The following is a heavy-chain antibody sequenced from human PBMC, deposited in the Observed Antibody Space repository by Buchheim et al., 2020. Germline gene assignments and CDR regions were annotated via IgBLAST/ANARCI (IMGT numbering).Heavy chain of an antibody. V-gene: IGHV3-7*01. CDR2: INQDGSDE. J-gene: IGHJ4*02. CDR3: ARDPAGASFDH. CDR1: GFTFSRYW. Sequence: EVQLVESGGGLVQPGGSLRLSCAASGFTFSRYWMNWVRQAPGKGLEWVARINQDGSDEKYVDSVNGRFAISRDNAKNSLYLQMIILRAEDTAVYYCARDPAGASFDHWGQGIL. D-gene: IGHD4/OR15-4a*01.